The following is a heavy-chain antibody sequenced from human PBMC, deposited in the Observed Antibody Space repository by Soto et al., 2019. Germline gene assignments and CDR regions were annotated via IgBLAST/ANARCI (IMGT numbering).Heavy chain of an antibody. CDR2: IIPIFGTA. CDR3: ARFRVHIAMAPDYYFDY. V-gene: IGHV1-69*13. J-gene: IGHJ4*02. Sequence: SVKVSCKASGGTFSSYAISWVRQAPGQGLEWMGGIIPIFGTANYAQKFQGRVTITADESTSTAYMELSSLRSEDTAVYYCARFRVHIAMAPDYYFDYWGQGTLVTVSS. D-gene: IGHD5-18*01. CDR1: GGTFSSYA.